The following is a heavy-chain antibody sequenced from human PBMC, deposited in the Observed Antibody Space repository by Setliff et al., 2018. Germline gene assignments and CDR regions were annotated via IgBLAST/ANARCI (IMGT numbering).Heavy chain of an antibody. CDR3: ARSIAAAATKF. D-gene: IGHD6-25*01. Sequence: SETLSLTCTVSGGPINTGNYYWSWFRQPAGKGLEWIGQIFSKGSTNTNPSLMSRVTISMDTSKNQFSLGLTSMTAADTGVYYCARSIAAAATKFWGQGTAVTVSS. CDR1: GGPINTGNYY. CDR2: IFSKGST. J-gene: IGHJ4*02. V-gene: IGHV4-61*09.